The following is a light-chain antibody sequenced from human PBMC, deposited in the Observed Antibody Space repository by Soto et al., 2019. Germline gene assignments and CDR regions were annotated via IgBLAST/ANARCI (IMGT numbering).Light chain of an antibody. CDR1: ISDVGGYDY. Sequence: QSALTQPASVSGSPGQSITISCIGTISDVGGYDYVSWYQQHPGKAPKVIIYEVSHRPSGVSYRFSGSKSGNTASLTISGLQAEDEADYYCSSYTDSSGRVFGGGTKLTVL. CDR2: EVS. J-gene: IGLJ3*02. CDR3: SSYTDSSGRV. V-gene: IGLV2-14*01.